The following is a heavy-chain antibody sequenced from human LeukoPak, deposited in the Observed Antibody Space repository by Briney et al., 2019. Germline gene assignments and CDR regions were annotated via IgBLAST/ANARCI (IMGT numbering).Heavy chain of an antibody. CDR1: GYTFTGYY. CDR3: ARDRGWCSSTSCYEDNFDY. V-gene: IGHV1-2*02. CDR2: INPNSGGT. D-gene: IGHD2-2*01. J-gene: IGHJ4*02. Sequence: ASVTVSCKASGYTFTGYYMHWVRQAPGQGREWMGWINPNSGGTNYAQKFQGRVTITRDTSISTAYMELSRLRSDDTAVYYCARDRGWCSSTSCYEDNFDYWGQGTLVTVSS.